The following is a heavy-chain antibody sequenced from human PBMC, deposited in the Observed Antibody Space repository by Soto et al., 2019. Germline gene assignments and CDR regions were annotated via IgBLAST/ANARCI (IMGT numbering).Heavy chain of an antibody. CDR2: IHNSGST. CDR1: GASVSGDGSY. V-gene: IGHV4-31*03. CDR3: ARDLGSEQWFFDN. J-gene: IGHJ4*02. D-gene: IGHD6-19*01. Sequence: QVQLQESGPGLVKPSQTLSLTCLVSGASVSGDGSYCSWIRQHPGKGLEFIGYIHNSGSTYSNPSLENRVAMSIDKSKTQFSLRLSSVTAADSAVYFCARDLGSEQWFFDNWGQGILVTVSS.